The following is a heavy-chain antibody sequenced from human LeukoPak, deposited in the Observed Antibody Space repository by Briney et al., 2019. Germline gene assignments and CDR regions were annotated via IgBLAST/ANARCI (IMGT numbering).Heavy chain of an antibody. Sequence: PSETLSLTCTISGASIDSYYWSWIRQPPGKGLEWIGYIYYSGTTNYNPSLKSRVTISVDTSKNQFSLKLSSVTAADTAVYYCAREVGYYYDSSGYYSSWFDPWGQGTLVTVSS. CDR3: AREVGYYYDSSGYYSSWFDP. D-gene: IGHD3-22*01. CDR2: IYYSGTT. CDR1: GASIDSYY. J-gene: IGHJ5*02. V-gene: IGHV4-59*01.